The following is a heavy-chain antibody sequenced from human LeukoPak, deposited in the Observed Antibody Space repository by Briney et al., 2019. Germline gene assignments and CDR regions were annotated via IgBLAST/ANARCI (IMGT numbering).Heavy chain of an antibody. CDR1: GYSISSGYY. D-gene: IGHD3-22*01. CDR3: ARDGNYYDRSGYYFSAFDL. J-gene: IGHJ3*01. V-gene: IGHV4-38-2*02. Sequence: PSETLSLTCTVSGYSISSGYYWGWIRQPPGKRLEWIGSIYHSGSTYYNPSLKSRVTISVDTSKNQFSLKMSSVTAADTAVYYCARDGNYYDRSGYYFSAFDLWGQGTMVTVSS. CDR2: IYHSGST.